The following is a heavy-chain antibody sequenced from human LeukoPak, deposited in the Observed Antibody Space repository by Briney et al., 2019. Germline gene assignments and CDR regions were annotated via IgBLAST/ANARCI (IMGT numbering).Heavy chain of an antibody. J-gene: IGHJ4*02. CDR2: GXSK. CDR3: AKDSESITIFGVVIGIDY. Sequence: GXSKXXADSVKGRXXISRDXSKNTXYLQMXSLRAEDTAVXYCAKDSESITIFGVVIGIDYWGQGALVTVSS. V-gene: IGHV3-23*01. D-gene: IGHD3-3*01.